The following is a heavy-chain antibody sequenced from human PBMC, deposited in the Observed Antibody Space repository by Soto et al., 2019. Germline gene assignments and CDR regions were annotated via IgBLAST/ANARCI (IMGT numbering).Heavy chain of an antibody. J-gene: IGHJ4*02. CDR2: IYFNGNT. Sequence: SETLSLTCTVSAASFSNYDWTWIRQPPGKGLEWIGYIYFNGNTKYNPSLEGRLTISIDTSKKEFSLKLTSVTAADAAVYYCASVTFGGIVLAHWGQGTLVTVSS. D-gene: IGHD3-16*01. V-gene: IGHV4-59*01. CDR3: ASVTFGGIVLAH. CDR1: AASFSNYD.